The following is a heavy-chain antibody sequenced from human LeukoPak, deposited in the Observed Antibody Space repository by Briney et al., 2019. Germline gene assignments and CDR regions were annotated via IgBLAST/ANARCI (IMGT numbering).Heavy chain of an antibody. CDR3: ARDLMTTVTHERAFDI. Sequence: ASVKVSCKASGYTFTNYDINWVRQAPGQGLEWMGWMNPNSGNTGYAQNFQGRVIMTRDTSITTAYMELSSLRAEDTAVYYCARDLMTTVTHERAFDIWGQGTMVTVSS. V-gene: IGHV1-8*01. J-gene: IGHJ3*02. CDR2: MNPNSGNT. D-gene: IGHD4-17*01. CDR1: GYTFTNYD.